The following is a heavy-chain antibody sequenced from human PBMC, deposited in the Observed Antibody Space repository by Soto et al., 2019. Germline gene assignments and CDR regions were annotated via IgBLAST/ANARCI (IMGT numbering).Heavy chain of an antibody. D-gene: IGHD1-1*01. CDR2: INAGNGNT. CDR3: SRGLHLERLEGDYYGMDV. Sequence: QVQLVQSGAEVKKPGASVKVSCKASGYTFTSYAMHWVRQAPGQRLEWMGWINAGNGNTKYSQKFQGRVTITRDTFAIQSYAEVSRLRSEDTSVSYGSRGLHLERLEGDYYGMDVWVQGTTGTVSS. V-gene: IGHV1-3*01. J-gene: IGHJ6*02. CDR1: GYTFTSYA.